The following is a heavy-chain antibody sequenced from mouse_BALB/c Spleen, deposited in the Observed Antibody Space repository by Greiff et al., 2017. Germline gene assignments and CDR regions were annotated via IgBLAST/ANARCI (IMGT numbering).Heavy chain of an antibody. V-gene: IGHV5-17*02. CDR1: GFTFSSFG. J-gene: IGHJ4*01. CDR3: ARDAMDY. Sequence: DVKLVESGGGLVQPGGSRKLSCAASGFTFSSFGMHWVRQAPEKGLEWVAYISSGSSTIYYADTVKGRFTTSRDNPKNTLFLQMTSLRSEDTAMYYCARDAMDYWGQGTSVTVSS. CDR2: ISSGSSTI.